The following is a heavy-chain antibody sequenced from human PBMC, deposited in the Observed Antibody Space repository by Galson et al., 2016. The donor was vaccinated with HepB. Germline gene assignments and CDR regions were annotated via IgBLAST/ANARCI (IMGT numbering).Heavy chain of an antibody. V-gene: IGHV3-9*01. CDR3: ASSQNYYGWGSYYGY. D-gene: IGHD3-10*01. J-gene: IGHJ4*02. CDR1: GFSFDDYA. Sequence: SLRLSCAASGFSFDDYAMHWVRHAPGKGLEWVSSIGWNSGSIDYADSVKGRFTISRDNAKNSLYVQMNSLRAEDTALYYCASSQNYYGWGSYYGYWGQGTQVTVSA. CDR2: IGWNSGSI.